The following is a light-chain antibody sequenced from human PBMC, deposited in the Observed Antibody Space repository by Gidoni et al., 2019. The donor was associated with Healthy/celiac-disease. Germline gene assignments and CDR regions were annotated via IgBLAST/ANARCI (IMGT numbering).Light chain of an antibody. CDR1: QSVSSY. Sequence: EIVLTQSPATLSLSPGERATLSCRASQSVSSYLAWYQQKPGQAPRLLIYDASNMATGIPARFIGSGSGTDFTLTISSLEPEDFAVYYCQQRSNWPRLTFGGGTKVEIK. J-gene: IGKJ4*01. V-gene: IGKV3-11*01. CDR3: QQRSNWPRLT. CDR2: DAS.